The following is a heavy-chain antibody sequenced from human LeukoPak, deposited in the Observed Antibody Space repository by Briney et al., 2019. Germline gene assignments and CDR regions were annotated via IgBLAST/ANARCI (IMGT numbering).Heavy chain of an antibody. Sequence: GASVKVSCKASGYTFTSYDINWVRQATGQGLEWMGWMNPNSGNTGYAQKFQGRVTMTRNTSVSTAYMELSSLRSEDTAVYYCARGQLSPYDFGFDPWGQGTLVTVSS. J-gene: IGHJ5*02. CDR1: GYTFTSYD. D-gene: IGHD3-3*01. CDR2: MNPNSGNT. V-gene: IGHV1-8*01. CDR3: ARGQLSPYDFGFDP.